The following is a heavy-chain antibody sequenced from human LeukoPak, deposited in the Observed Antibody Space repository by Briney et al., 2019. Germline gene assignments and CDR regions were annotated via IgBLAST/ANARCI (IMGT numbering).Heavy chain of an antibody. V-gene: IGHV4-4*07. CDR2: IYTSGST. Sequence: SETLSLTCSVSGASITGYYWSWIRQPAGKGLEWIGRIYTSGSTDYNPSLKSRVTISADTSKNQFSLKLISVTAADTAVYYCASRKLGNDYWGQGTLVTVSS. D-gene: IGHD7-27*01. CDR3: ASRKLGNDY. J-gene: IGHJ4*02. CDR1: GASITGYY.